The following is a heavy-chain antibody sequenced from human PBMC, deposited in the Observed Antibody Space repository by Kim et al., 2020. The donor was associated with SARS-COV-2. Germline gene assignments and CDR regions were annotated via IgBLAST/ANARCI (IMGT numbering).Heavy chain of an antibody. Sequence: ADAVRGRFTISRDNAKNSLYVQMSSLGAEDSAVYFCVGGRWSGGPLDYFDYWGQGTLVTVSS. D-gene: IGHD2-15*01. CDR3: VGGRWSGGPLDYFDY. V-gene: IGHV3-21*06. J-gene: IGHJ4*02.